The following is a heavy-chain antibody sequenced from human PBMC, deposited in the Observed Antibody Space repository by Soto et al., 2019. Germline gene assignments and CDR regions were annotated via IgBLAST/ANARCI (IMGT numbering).Heavy chain of an antibody. CDR3: ARARMVRGVKDRPLYYFDY. CDR1: GGSISSYY. J-gene: IGHJ4*02. CDR2: IYYSGST. D-gene: IGHD3-10*01. Sequence: SETLSLTCTVSGGSISSYYWSWIRQPPGKGLEWIGYIYYSGSTNYNPSLKSRVTISVDTSKNQFSLKLSSVTAADTAVYYCARARMVRGVKDRPLYYFDYWGQGTLVTVSS. V-gene: IGHV4-59*01.